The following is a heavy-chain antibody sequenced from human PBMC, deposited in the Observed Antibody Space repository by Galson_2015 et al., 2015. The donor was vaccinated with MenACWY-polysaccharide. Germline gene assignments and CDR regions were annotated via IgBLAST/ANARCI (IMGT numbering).Heavy chain of an antibody. Sequence: SLRLSCAASGFRFDNFAMTWVRQAPGKGLEWVAGVSGGALDTYYAESVKGRFTISRDNSKNTLYLQMNSLRVEDTAVYYCGKGGGNLPLVVDAIGYWGQGTLVSVSS. V-gene: IGHV3-23*01. CDR2: VSGGALDT. CDR3: GKGGGNLPLVVDAIGY. D-gene: IGHD2-21*01. J-gene: IGHJ4*02. CDR1: GFRFDNFA.